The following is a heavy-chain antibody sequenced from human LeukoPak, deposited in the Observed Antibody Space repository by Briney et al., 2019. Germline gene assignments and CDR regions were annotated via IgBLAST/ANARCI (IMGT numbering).Heavy chain of an antibody. Sequence: SETLSLTCTVSGGSISSGGYYWSWIRQHPGKGLEWIGYIYYSGSTYYNPSLKSRVTISVDTSKNQFSLKLSSVTAADTAVYYCARITYYYGSGSYYSKYYFDYWGQGTLVTVSS. D-gene: IGHD3-10*01. V-gene: IGHV4-31*03. CDR3: ARITYYYGSGSYYSKYYFDY. J-gene: IGHJ4*02. CDR1: GGSISSGGYY. CDR2: IYYSGST.